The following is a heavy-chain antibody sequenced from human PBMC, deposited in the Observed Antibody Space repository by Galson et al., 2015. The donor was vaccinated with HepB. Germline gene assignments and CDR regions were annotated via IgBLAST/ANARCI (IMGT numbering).Heavy chain of an antibody. Sequence: SLRLSCAASGFTFSSYGMHWVRQAPGKGLEWVAVISYDGSNKYYADSVKGRFTISRDNSKNTLYLQMNSLRAEDTAVYYCAKDKWVTAGELFDYWGQGTLVTVSS. CDR2: ISYDGSNK. CDR3: AKDKWVTAGELFDY. CDR1: GFTFSSYG. V-gene: IGHV3-30*18. J-gene: IGHJ4*02. D-gene: IGHD2-21*02.